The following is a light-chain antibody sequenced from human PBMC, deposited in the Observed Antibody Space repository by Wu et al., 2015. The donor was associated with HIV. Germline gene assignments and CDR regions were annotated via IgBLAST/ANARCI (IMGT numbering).Light chain of an antibody. J-gene: IGKJ5*01. CDR2: GAS. Sequence: EIVLTQSPGTLSLSPGERATLSCRATQSVGSTYLAWYQQKPGQAPRLLIYGASNRATGIPDRFSGSGSGTDFTLTISRLEPEDFAVYYCQQYDRSPAITFGQGTLLEIK. V-gene: IGKV3-20*01. CDR1: QSVGSTY. CDR3: QQYDRSPAIT.